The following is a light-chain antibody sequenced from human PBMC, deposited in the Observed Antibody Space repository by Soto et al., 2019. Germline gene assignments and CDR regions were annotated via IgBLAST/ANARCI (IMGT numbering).Light chain of an antibody. V-gene: IGKV1-39*01. CDR1: QSISSY. Sequence: DIQMTQSPSSLSASVGDRVTITCRASQSISSYLNWYQQKPGKAPKLLIYAASSLQSGVPSRFSGSGSGTDFNLTISSLQPEDFEPYYCQQSYSTPYTFGQGTKLEIK. CDR2: AAS. CDR3: QQSYSTPYT. J-gene: IGKJ2*01.